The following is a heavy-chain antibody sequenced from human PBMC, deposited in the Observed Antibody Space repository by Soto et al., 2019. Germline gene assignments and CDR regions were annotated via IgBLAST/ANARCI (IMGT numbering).Heavy chain of an antibody. CDR2: ISADTGEP. D-gene: IGHD6-19*01. Sequence: QVQLVQSGAEVKRPGASVKISCKASGFSPTTYAFSWVRRAPGKGLEWMGLISADTGEPRYAQKFPGRVAMTPDTSTRTAYMELRGLTSDDTAVYYCGVRAGLDFWGQGTRVTVSS. V-gene: IGHV1-18*01. J-gene: IGHJ4*02. CDR3: GVRAGLDF. CDR1: GFSPTTYA.